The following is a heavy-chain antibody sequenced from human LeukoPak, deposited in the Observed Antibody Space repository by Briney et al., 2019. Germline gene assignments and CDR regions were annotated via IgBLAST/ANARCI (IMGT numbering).Heavy chain of an antibody. CDR2: ISYSGST. CDR3: ARDLGPSRGFDY. CDR1: GSSISSYY. J-gene: IGHJ4*02. D-gene: IGHD3-10*01. Sequence: SETLSLTCTVSGSSISSYYWSWIRQPPGKGLDWIGYISYSGSTYYNPSLKSRVTISVDTSKNQFSLKLSSVTAADTAVYYCARDLGPSRGFDYWGQGTLVTVSS. V-gene: IGHV4-59*01.